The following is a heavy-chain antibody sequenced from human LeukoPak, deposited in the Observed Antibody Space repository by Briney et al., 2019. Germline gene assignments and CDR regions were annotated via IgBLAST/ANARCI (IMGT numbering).Heavy chain of an antibody. CDR3: ATPQDWKFDYGMDV. V-gene: IGHV1-46*01. CDR1: GHTFTSLR. D-gene: IGHD1-1*01. J-gene: IGHJ6*02. Sequence: VASVKVSCKASGHTFTSLRVHWVRQAPGQGLEWMGIMSPSDGSTDYAQKFQGRVTMTEDTSTDTAYMELSSLRSEDTAVYYCATPQDWKFDYGMDVWGQGTTVTVSS. CDR2: MSPSDGST.